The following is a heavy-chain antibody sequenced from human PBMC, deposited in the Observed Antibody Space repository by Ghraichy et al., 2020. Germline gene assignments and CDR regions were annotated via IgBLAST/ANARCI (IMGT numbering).Heavy chain of an antibody. V-gene: IGHV3-23*01. D-gene: IGHD2/OR15-2a*01. J-gene: IGHJ4*02. CDR1: GFTFSSYA. Sequence: LSLTCAASGFTFSSYAMSWVRQAPGKGLEWVSAISGSGGSTYYADSVKGRFTISRDNSKNTLYLQMNSLRAEDTAVYYCAKTPPRAGRLLHFDYWGQGTLVTVS. CDR2: ISGSGGST. CDR3: AKTPPRAGRLLHFDY.